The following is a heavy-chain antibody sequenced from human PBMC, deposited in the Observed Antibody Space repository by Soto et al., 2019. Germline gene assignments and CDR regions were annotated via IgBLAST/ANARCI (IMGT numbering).Heavy chain of an antibody. V-gene: IGHV1-18*01. Sequence: QVQLVQSGAEVKKPGASVKVSCKASGYTFTSYGISWVRQAPGQGLEWMGWISAYNGNTNYAQKLQGRVTMTTDTSTSTAYMELRSLRSDDTAVYYCARDRVITMIAVVNYYYYGMDVWGQGTTVTVSS. CDR2: ISAYNGNT. CDR3: ARDRVITMIAVVNYYYYGMDV. CDR1: GYTFTSYG. J-gene: IGHJ6*02. D-gene: IGHD3-22*01.